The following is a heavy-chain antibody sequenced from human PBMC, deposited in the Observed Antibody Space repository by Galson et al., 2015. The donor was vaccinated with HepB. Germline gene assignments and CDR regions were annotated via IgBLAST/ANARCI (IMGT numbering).Heavy chain of an antibody. V-gene: IGHV3-23*01. Sequence: SLRLSCAASGFKFSSYAMSWVRQAPGKGLEWVSTTNGNGRSTHYANSVKGRFTISRDNSKNTLYLQMTTLRVEDTAVYYCAKGGNYYDASAHYTSQDPLDYWGQGALVTVSS. CDR1: GFKFSSYA. CDR2: TNGNGRST. J-gene: IGHJ4*02. D-gene: IGHD3-22*01. CDR3: AKGGNYYDASAHYTSQDPLDY.